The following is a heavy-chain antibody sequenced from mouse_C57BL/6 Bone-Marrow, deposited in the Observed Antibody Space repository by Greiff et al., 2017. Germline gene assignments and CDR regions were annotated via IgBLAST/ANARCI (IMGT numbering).Heavy chain of an antibody. J-gene: IGHJ2*01. CDR2: IWTGGGT. V-gene: IGHV2-9-1*01. Sequence: QVQLKQSGPGLVAPSQSLSITCTVSGFSLTSYAISWVRQPPGKGLEWLGVIWTGGGTNYNSALKSRLSISKDNSKSQVFLKMNSLQTDDTARYYCARTFYYYGRALFDYWGQGTTLTVSS. CDR1: GFSLTSYA. D-gene: IGHD1-1*01. CDR3: ARTFYYYGRALFDY.